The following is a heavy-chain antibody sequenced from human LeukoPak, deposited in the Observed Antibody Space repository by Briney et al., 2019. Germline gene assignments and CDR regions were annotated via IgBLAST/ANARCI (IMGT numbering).Heavy chain of an antibody. J-gene: IGHJ4*02. D-gene: IGHD4-23*01. Sequence: ASVKVSCKASGGTFSSYAISWVRQAPGQGLEWMGGIIPIFGTANYAQKFQGRVTITTDESTSTAYMELSSLRSEDTAVYYCARVSTLDYGGNSLDYWGQGTLVTVSS. CDR1: GGTFSSYA. V-gene: IGHV1-69*05. CDR3: ARVSTLDYGGNSLDY. CDR2: IIPIFGTA.